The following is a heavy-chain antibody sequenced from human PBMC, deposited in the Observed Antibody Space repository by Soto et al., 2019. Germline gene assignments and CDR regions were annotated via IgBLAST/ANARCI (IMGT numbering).Heavy chain of an antibody. CDR2: INAGNGNT. V-gene: IGHV1-3*05. J-gene: IGHJ4*02. D-gene: IGHD3-10*02. CDR3: ERDHYVYFYY. Sequence: QVQLVQSGAEEKKPGASVKVSCKASGYTFTSYAMHWVRQAPGQRLEWMGWINAGNGNTKYSQKFQGRVTITRDTPASTAYMELSSLRSEDTVVYYCERDHYVYFYYWGQGNLITVSS. CDR1: GYTFTSYA.